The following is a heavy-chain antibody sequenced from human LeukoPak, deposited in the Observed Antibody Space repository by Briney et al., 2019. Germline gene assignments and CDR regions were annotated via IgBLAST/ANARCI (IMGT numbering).Heavy chain of an antibody. D-gene: IGHD4-11*01. Sequence: ASVKVSCTASGYTFTSYDINWVRQATGQGLEWMGWMNPNSGNTGYAQKFQGRVTMTRNTSISTAYMELSSLRSEDTAVYYCARKTDYPKYYYYYYGMDVWGQGTTVTVSS. CDR3: ARKTDYPKYYYYYYGMDV. CDR1: GYTFTSYD. V-gene: IGHV1-8*01. CDR2: MNPNSGNT. J-gene: IGHJ6*02.